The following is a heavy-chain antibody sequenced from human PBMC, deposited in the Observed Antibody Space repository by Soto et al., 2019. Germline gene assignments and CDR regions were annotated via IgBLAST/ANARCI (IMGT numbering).Heavy chain of an antibody. J-gene: IGHJ4*02. D-gene: IGHD6-6*01. Sequence: ASVKVSCKVSGYTLTELSMHWVRQAPGKGLEWMGGFDPEDGETIYAQKFQGRVTMTEDTSTDTAYMELSSLRSEDTAVYYCATAPPRYSSSSSLSLDYWGQGTLVTVSS. V-gene: IGHV1-24*01. CDR1: GYTLTELS. CDR3: ATAPPRYSSSSSLSLDY. CDR2: FDPEDGET.